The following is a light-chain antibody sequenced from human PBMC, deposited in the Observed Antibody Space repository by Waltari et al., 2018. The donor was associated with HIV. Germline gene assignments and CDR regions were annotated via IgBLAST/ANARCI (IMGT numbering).Light chain of an antibody. CDR1: TANIGANF. CDR2: RDN. CDR3: AVLDDTLGGGV. Sequence: QSVLTQPPSASGTPGQKVTISCSGGTANIGANFVFWFQQFPGTAPKLLIYRDNLRHSGVPARFSGSKSGTSASLTIGGLRSDDEAHYFCAVLDDTLGGGVFGGGTKLTVL. J-gene: IGLJ2*01. V-gene: IGLV1-47*01.